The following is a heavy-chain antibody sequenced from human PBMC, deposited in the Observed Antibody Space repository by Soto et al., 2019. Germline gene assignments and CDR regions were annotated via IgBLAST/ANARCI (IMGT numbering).Heavy chain of an antibody. CDR1: GYTLTELS. CDR3: ATDPPKYSSSWYRTSRWFDP. V-gene: IGHV1-24*01. D-gene: IGHD6-13*01. J-gene: IGHJ5*02. CDR2: FDPEDGET. Sequence: ASVKVSCKVSGYTLTELSMHWVRQAPGKGLEWMGGFDPEDGETIYAQKFQGRVTMTEDTSTDTAYMELSSLRSEDTAVYYCATDPPKYSSSWYRTSRWFDPWGQGTLVTVSS.